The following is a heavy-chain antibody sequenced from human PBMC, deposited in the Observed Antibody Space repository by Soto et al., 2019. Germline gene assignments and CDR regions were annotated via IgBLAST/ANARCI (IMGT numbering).Heavy chain of an antibody. J-gene: IGHJ6*02. CDR3: ASGRYSGYDSYYYYYAMDV. CDR2: IIPIFGTA. CDR1: GGTFSSYA. D-gene: IGHD5-12*01. Sequence: SVKVSCKASGGTFSSYAISWVRQAPGQGLEWMGGIIPIFGTANYAQKFQGRVTITADKSTSTAYMELSSLRSEDTAVYYCASGRYSGYDSYYYYYAMDVWGQGTTVTVSS. V-gene: IGHV1-69*06.